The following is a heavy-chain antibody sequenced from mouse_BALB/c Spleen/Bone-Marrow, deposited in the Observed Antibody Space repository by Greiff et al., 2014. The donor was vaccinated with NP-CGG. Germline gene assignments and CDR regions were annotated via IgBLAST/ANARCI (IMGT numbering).Heavy chain of an antibody. Sequence: VQLQQSGAGLVAPSQSLSICCTVSGFSLTSYGVHWVRQPPGKGLEWLGVIWADGSTNYKSGVMSRVSISKSNSKSQVFLKMNMLSANDTGMYSYARITTVTDAMDYWGQGTSVTVSS. CDR1: GFSLTSYG. D-gene: IGHD1-2*01. CDR3: ARITTVTDAMDY. CDR2: IWADGST. V-gene: IGHV2-9*02. J-gene: IGHJ4*01.